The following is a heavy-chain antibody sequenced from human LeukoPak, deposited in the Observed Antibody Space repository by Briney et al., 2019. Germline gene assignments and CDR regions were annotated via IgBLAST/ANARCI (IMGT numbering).Heavy chain of an antibody. J-gene: IGHJ1*01. CDR2: MYSGGST. Sequence: GGSLRLSCAASGFTFSSYWMHWVRQAPGKGLEWVPVMYSGGSTDYADYVKGRFTIYRDNSKNTLFLQMNSLRSEDTAVYYCVRDRHCAGDCPPGNFQHWGQGALVMVSS. V-gene: IGHV3-66*01. CDR3: VRDRHCAGDCPPGNFQH. D-gene: IGHD2-21*02. CDR1: GFTFSSYW.